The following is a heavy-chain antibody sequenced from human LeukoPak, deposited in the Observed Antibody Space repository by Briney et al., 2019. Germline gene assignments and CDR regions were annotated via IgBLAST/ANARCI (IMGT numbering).Heavy chain of an antibody. D-gene: IGHD6-19*01. J-gene: IGHJ4*02. V-gene: IGHV3-48*03. CDR2: ISSSGSTI. Sequence: GGSLRLSCAASGFTFSSYEMNWVRQAPGKGLEWVSYISSSGSTIYYADSVKGRFTISRDNSKNTLYLQMNSLRVEDTAVYYCVRPRGSGWYLGSWGQGTLVTVSS. CDR1: GFTFSSYE. CDR3: VRPRGSGWYLGS.